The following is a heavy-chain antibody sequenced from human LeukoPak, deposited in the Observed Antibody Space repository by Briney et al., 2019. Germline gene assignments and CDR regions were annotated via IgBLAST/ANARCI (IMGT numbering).Heavy chain of an antibody. D-gene: IGHD1-26*01. CDR1: GFTVSSNY. J-gene: IGHJ4*02. V-gene: IGHV3-53*01. CDR2: TYSGGST. CDR3: ASAYSGSYAIDY. Sequence: GGSLRLSCAASGFTVSSNYMSWVRQAPGKGLEWVSVTYSGGSTYYADSVKGRFTISRDNSKNTLYLQMNSLRAEDTAVYYCASAYSGSYAIDYWGQGTLVTVSS.